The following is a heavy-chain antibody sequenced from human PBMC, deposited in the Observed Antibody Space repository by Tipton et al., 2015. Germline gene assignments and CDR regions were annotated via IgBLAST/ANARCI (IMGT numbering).Heavy chain of an antibody. Sequence: QLVQSGAEVKKPEESLKISCKSSGYTFSDYWIGWVRQMPGKGLEWMGMIYPDDSDTRYSPSFQGQVTISADKSISTAYLQWNSLKASDTAMYYCARLSTYGYNDYFDSWGQGTLVTVST. J-gene: IGHJ4*02. CDR1: GYTFSDYW. D-gene: IGHD5-24*01. CDR3: ARLSTYGYNDYFDS. V-gene: IGHV5-51*01. CDR2: IYPDDSDT.